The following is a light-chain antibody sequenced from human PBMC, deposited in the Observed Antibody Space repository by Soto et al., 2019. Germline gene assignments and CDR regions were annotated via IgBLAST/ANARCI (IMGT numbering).Light chain of an antibody. CDR3: SSYAGSLYV. J-gene: IGLJ1*01. CDR2: EVS. CDR1: SSDVGGYNY. Sequence: QSALTQPPSASGSPGQSVTISCTGTSSDVGGYNYVSWYQQHPGKAPKLIIYEVSKRPSGVPDRFSGSKSGNTASLTVSGLQAEDEAEYYCSSYAGSLYVFGTGTKLTVL. V-gene: IGLV2-8*01.